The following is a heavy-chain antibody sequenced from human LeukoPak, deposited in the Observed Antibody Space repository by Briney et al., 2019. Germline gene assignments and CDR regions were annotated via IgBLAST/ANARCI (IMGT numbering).Heavy chain of an antibody. CDR2: ISSSSSYI. J-gene: IGHJ6*04. V-gene: IGHV3-21*01. Sequence: PGGSLRLSCAASGFTFSSYSMNWVRQAPGKWLEWVSSISSSSSYIYYADSVKGRFTISRDNAKNSLYLQMNSLRAEDTAVYYCARGSLYYDILTGYYELGLDVWGKGTTVTVSS. CDR1: GFTFSSYS. D-gene: IGHD3-9*01. CDR3: ARGSLYYDILTGYYELGLDV.